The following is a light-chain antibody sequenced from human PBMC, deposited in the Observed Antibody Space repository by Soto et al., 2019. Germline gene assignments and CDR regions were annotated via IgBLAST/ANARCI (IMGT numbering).Light chain of an antibody. Sequence: EIVLTQSPGTLSLSPGEGATLSCRASQSVSNNYLAWYQQKLGQAPRLVISGASSRATAIPDRFSGSGSGTDCTRTISRLEPEDFEVYYCQQYVSSTLTFGGGTQVDIK. CDR2: GAS. V-gene: IGKV3-20*01. CDR3: QQYVSSTLT. J-gene: IGKJ4*01. CDR1: QSVSNNY.